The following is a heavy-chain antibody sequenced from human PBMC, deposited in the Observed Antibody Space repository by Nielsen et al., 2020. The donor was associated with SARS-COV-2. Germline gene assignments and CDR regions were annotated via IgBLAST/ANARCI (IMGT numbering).Heavy chain of an antibody. Sequence: GESLKISCAASGFTFSSYSLNWVRQAPGKGLEWVSAISGSGGSTYYADSVKGRFTISRDNSKNTLYLQMNSLRAEDTAVYYCAKSGRWFGELLFLDYWGQGTLVTVSS. CDR1: GFTFSSYS. CDR3: AKSGRWFGELLFLDY. J-gene: IGHJ4*02. D-gene: IGHD3-10*01. V-gene: IGHV3-23*01. CDR2: ISGSGGST.